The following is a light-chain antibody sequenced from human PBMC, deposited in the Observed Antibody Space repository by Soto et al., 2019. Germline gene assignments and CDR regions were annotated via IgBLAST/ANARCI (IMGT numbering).Light chain of an antibody. CDR1: SSDVGGYNA. CDR3: STYTRSGVYV. J-gene: IGLJ1*01. Sequence: QSALTQPASVSGSPGQSITISCTGTSSDVGGYNAVSWYQQHPGRASKLMIYDVSNRPSGISNRFSGSKSGSTASLTISGLQAEDDADYYCSTYTRSGVYVFGAGTKVTVL. V-gene: IGLV2-14*01. CDR2: DVS.